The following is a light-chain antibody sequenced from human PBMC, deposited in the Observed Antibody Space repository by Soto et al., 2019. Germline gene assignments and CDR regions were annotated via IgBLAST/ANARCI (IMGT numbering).Light chain of an antibody. Sequence: DIQMTQSPSSLSASVGDRVTITCQASQDISNYLNWYQQKPGKAPKLLIYDASNLETGVPSRFSGSGSGTYFTFTISSLQPEDIATYYCQQYDNLPPGTFGQGTKLEIK. CDR3: QQYDNLPPGT. V-gene: IGKV1-33*01. CDR2: DAS. J-gene: IGKJ2*02. CDR1: QDISNY.